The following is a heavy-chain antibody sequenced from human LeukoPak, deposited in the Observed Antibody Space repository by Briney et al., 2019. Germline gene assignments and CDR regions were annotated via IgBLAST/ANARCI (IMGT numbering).Heavy chain of an antibody. CDR3: ARERLGINWFDP. J-gene: IGHJ5*02. D-gene: IGHD3-16*01. CDR1: GYTFTSYA. CDR2: INAGNGNT. V-gene: IGHV1-3*03. Sequence: ASVKVSCKASGYTFTSYAMHWVRQAPGQRLEWMGWINAGNGNTKYSQEFQGRVTITRDTSASTACMELSSLRFEDMAVYYCARERLGINWFDPWGQGTLVTVSS.